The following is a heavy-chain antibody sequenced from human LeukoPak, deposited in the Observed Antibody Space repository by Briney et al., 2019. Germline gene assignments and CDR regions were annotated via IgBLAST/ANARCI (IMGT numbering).Heavy chain of an antibody. CDR2: ISYDGSNK. D-gene: IGHD3-16*01. CDR3: ARDWGKVPRYWLDY. Sequence: GGSLRLSCAASGFTFSNYGMHWVRQAPGKGLQWVAVISYDGSNKYYVDSVKGRFTISRDNSKNTLYLHMDSLTDEDTAVYYCARDWGKVPRYWLDYWGQGTLVTVSS. V-gene: IGHV3-30*03. J-gene: IGHJ4*02. CDR1: GFTFSNYG.